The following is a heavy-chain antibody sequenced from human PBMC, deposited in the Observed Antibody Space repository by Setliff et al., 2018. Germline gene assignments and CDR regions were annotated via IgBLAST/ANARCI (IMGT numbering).Heavy chain of an antibody. V-gene: IGHV1-18*01. CDR1: GYTLTELS. CDR3: ARVPLPLDIVVVVAATPLEYYYYMDV. Sequence: ASVKVSCKVSGYTLTELSRHWVRQAPGKGLEWMGWISAYNGNTNYAQKLQGRVTMTTDTSTSTAYMELRSLRSDDTAVYYCARVPLPLDIVVVVAATPLEYYYYMDVWGKGTTVTVSS. J-gene: IGHJ6*03. CDR2: ISAYNGNT. D-gene: IGHD2-15*01.